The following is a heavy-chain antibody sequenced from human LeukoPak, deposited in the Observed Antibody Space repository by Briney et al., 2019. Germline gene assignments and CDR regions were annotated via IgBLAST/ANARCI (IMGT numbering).Heavy chain of an antibody. J-gene: IGHJ3*02. V-gene: IGHV3-23*01. CDR3: AKVPTYLNILTGFPFDI. CDR2: LRGVERTP. D-gene: IGHD3-9*01. Sequence: HPGGSLRLSCAASGFTLTSYTMSWVRQAPGKGLEWVSSLRGVERTPYYAESVKGRFTISRDNSENTLYLQMNSLRAEDTALYYCAKVPTYLNILTGFPFDIWGQGTMVTVSS. CDR1: GFTLTSYT.